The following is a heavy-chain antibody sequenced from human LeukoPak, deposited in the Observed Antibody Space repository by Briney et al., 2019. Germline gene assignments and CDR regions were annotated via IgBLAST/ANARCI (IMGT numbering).Heavy chain of an antibody. Sequence: GASVKVSCKASGYTFTGYCLHWVRQAPGQGLEWMGWINTNSGDTNSAQKFQGRVTMTRDTSISTAYMELSSLRSDDTAIYYYAGDYYDTSGYYHSPDYWGQGTLVTVSS. CDR2: INTNSGDT. J-gene: IGHJ4*02. V-gene: IGHV1-2*02. CDR3: AGDYYDTSGYYHSPDY. D-gene: IGHD3-22*01. CDR1: GYTFTGYC.